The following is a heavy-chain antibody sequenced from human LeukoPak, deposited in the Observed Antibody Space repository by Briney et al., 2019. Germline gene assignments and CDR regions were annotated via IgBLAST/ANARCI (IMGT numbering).Heavy chain of an antibody. CDR1: GGSFSTYY. D-gene: IGHD6-13*01. CDR3: ARNSSSSRAFDI. CDR2: TNHSGNT. V-gene: IGHV4-34*01. J-gene: IGHJ3*02. Sequence: SETLSLTCAVYGGSFSTYYWSWIRQPPGKGLEWIGQTNHSGNTNYNPSLKSRVTISVDTSKNQFSLKLTSVTAADTAVYYCARNSSSSRAFDIWGQGTRVTVSS.